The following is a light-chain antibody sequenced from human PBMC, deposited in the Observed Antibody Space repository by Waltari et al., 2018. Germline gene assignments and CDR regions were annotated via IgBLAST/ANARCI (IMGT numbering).Light chain of an antibody. CDR3: QQYYNTPLT. V-gene: IGKV4-1*01. J-gene: IGKJ4*01. CDR1: ESVLYSSNNKNH. CDR2: WAS. Sequence: DIVMTQSPESLPVSLGEMATISCKTSESVLYSSNNKNHLAWFQQKPGQPPRLLLYWASTRESGVPDRFIGSGSETDFTLTVTRLQAEDVAVYYCQQYYNTPLTFGGGTKVEVK.